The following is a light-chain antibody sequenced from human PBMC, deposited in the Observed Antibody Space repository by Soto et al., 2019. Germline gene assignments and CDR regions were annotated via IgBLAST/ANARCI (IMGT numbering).Light chain of an antibody. CDR1: QSVGGH. CDR2: DAS. V-gene: IGKV3-11*01. J-gene: IGKJ5*01. CDR3: PQRSNWPIT. Sequence: EIVLTQSPATLSLSPGERSTLSCRASQSVGGHLAWYQQKPGQAPRVLIYDASNRDTGIPVRFSCSGAGTDCTRTISSLEPEDVAVDYCPQRSNWPITFGQGTRLENK.